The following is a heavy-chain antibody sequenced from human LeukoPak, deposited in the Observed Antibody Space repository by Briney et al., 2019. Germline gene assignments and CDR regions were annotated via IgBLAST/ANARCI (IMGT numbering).Heavy chain of an antibody. CDR1: GFNFGELW. D-gene: IGHD1-26*01. V-gene: IGHV3-48*01. Sequence: GGSLRLSCAASGFNFGELWMAWVRQTPGKGLEWVSFIGIWNSPIYYGDSVRGRFTISRDNAKNSVFLQMNSLRVEDTAVYYCARDRGDSIVGSDFDSWGQGTLVTVSS. CDR3: ARDRGDSIVGSDFDS. CDR2: IGIWNSPI. J-gene: IGHJ4*02.